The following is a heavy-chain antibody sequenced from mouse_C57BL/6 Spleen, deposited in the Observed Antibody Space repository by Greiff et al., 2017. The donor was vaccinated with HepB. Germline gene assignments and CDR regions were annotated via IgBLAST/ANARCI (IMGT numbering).Heavy chain of an antibody. CDR2: IYPGDGDT. Sequence: VQLQQSGPELVKPGASVKISCKASGYAFSSSWMNWVKQRPGKGLEWIGRIYPGDGDTNYNGKFKGKATLTADKSSSTAYMQLSSLTSEDSAVYCCARSELGHYAMDYWGQGTSVTVSS. V-gene: IGHV1-82*01. CDR3: ARSELGHYAMDY. D-gene: IGHD4-1*01. J-gene: IGHJ4*01. CDR1: GYAFSSSW.